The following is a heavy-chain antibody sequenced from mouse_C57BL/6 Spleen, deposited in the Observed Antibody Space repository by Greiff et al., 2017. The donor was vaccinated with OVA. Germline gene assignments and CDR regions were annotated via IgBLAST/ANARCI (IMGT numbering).Heavy chain of an antibody. J-gene: IGHJ1*03. CDR2: ISYSGST. D-gene: IGHD1-1*01. Sequence: DVKLVESGPGLAKPSQTLSLTCSVTGYSITSDYWNWIRKFPGNKLEYMGYISYSGSTYYNPSLKSRISITRDTSKNQYYLQLNSVTTEDTATYYCARRRGRGSSPDFDVWGTGTTVTVSS. CDR1: GYSITSDY. CDR3: ARRRGRGSSPDFDV. V-gene: IGHV3-8*01.